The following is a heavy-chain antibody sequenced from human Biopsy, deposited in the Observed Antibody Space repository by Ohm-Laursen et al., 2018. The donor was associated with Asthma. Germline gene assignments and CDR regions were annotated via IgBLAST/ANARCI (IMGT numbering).Heavy chain of an antibody. J-gene: IGHJ6*02. V-gene: IGHV1-69*13. Sequence: SVKVSCKAYGDSFISYAITWVRQAPGHGLEWMGGIIPIIGTAHYAPKFQGRVTISADESTSTAYMELTSLSSEDTAVFFCGGCSSSNYYYGLDVWGQGTTVIVSS. CDR2: IIPIIGTA. CDR3: GGCSSSNYYYGLDV. CDR1: GDSFISYA. D-gene: IGHD6-6*01.